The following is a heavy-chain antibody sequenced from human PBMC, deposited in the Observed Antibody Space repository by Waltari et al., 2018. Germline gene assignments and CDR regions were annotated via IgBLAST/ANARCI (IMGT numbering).Heavy chain of an antibody. V-gene: IGHV3-74*01. Sequence: EVQLVESGGGLVQPGGSLRLSCAASGFTFSSYWMHWARQAPGKGLVWVSRINSDGSSTSYADSVKGRFTISRDNAKNTLYLQMNSLRAEDTAVYYCAREGYDFWSGYDAFDIWGQGTMVTVSS. J-gene: IGHJ3*02. CDR1: GFTFSSYW. D-gene: IGHD3-3*01. CDR3: AREGYDFWSGYDAFDI. CDR2: INSDGSST.